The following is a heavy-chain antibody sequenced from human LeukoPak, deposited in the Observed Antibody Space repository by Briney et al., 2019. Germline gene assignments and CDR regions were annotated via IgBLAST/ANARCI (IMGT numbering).Heavy chain of an antibody. D-gene: IGHD3-10*01. CDR1: GFTFSSYS. J-gene: IGHJ4*02. CDR2: ISSSSSTI. Sequence: GGSLRLSCAASGFTFSSYSMNWVRQAPGKGLGWVSYISSSSSTIYYADSVKGRFTISRDNAKNSLYLQMNSLRAEDTAVYYCAGPGAGSYDYFDYWGQGTLVTVSS. CDR3: AGPGAGSYDYFDY. V-gene: IGHV3-48*04.